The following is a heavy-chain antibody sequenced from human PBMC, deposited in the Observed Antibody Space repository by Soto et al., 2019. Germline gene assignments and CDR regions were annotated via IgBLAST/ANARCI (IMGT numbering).Heavy chain of an antibody. Sequence: QVQLVQSGAEVKKPGSSVKVSCKASGGTFSSYAISWVRQAPGQGLEWMGGIIPIFGTANYAQKFQGRVTITADESTSTACMELSSLRSEDTAVYYCARGRYYGSGSRTDYYYYYGMDVWGQGTTVTVSS. CDR3: ARGRYYGSGSRTDYYYYYGMDV. CDR2: IIPIFGTA. CDR1: GGTFSSYA. V-gene: IGHV1-69*12. D-gene: IGHD3-10*01. J-gene: IGHJ6*02.